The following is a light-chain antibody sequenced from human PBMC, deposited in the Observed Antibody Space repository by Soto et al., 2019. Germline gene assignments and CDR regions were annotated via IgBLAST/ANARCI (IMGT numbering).Light chain of an antibody. CDR2: GTF. Sequence: PGERATLSCRASQSVSSNQLTWYQQKPGQAPRLLIYGTFNRPTGIPDGFSGSGSGTDFTLTISRLEPEDFAVYYCQQYSSSPYTFGQGTKLDIK. CDR3: QQYSSSPYT. J-gene: IGKJ2*01. V-gene: IGKV3-20*01. CDR1: QSVSSNQ.